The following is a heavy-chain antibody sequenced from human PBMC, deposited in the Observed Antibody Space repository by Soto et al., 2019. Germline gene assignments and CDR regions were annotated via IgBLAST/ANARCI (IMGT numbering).Heavy chain of an antibody. Sequence: QVQLVQSGAEVKKPGASVKVSCNASGYTFTSYAMHWVRQAPGQRLEWMGWINAGNGNTKYSQKFQGRVTITRDTSASTAYMELSSLRSEDTAVYYCARVPGYSIGDLWGRGTLVTVSS. V-gene: IGHV1-3*01. CDR3: ARVPGYSIGDL. D-gene: IGHD2-21*01. CDR1: GYTFTSYA. CDR2: INAGNGNT. J-gene: IGHJ2*01.